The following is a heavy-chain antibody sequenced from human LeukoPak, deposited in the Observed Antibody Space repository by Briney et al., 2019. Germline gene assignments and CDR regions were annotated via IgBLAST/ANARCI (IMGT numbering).Heavy chain of an antibody. CDR2: IYTSGST. V-gene: IGHV4-61*02. Sequence: SETLSLTCTVSGGSISSGSYYWSWIRQPAGKGLEWIGRIYTSGSTNYNPSLKSRVTISVDTSKNQFSLKLSSVTAADTAVYYCAWEDIEDNWFDPWGQGTLVTVSS. CDR3: AWEDIEDNWFDP. CDR1: GGSISSGSYY. J-gene: IGHJ5*02. D-gene: IGHD5-12*01.